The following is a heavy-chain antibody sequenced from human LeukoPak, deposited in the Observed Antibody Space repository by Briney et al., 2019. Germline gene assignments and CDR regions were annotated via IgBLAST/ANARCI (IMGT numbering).Heavy chain of an antibody. CDR1: GGSISSYY. CDR2: IYYNGRT. V-gene: IGHV4-59*01. D-gene: IGHD2-15*01. CDR3: ARSVEGYCSGGSCYSYYYYMDV. Sequence: SETLSLTCTVSGGSISSYYWSWIRQPPGKGLEWIGYIYYNGRTNYNPSLKSRVTISVDTSKNQFSLKLSSVTAADTAVYYCARSVEGYCSGGSCYSYYYYMDVWGKGTTVTVSS. J-gene: IGHJ6*03.